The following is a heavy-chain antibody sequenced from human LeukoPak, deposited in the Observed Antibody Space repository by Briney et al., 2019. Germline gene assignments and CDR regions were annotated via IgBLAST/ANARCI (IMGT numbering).Heavy chain of an antibody. J-gene: IGHJ4*02. CDR3: ARGPSTTVTNRNYFDY. V-gene: IGHV1-2*02. CDR2: INPNTGVT. D-gene: IGHD4-11*01. Sequence: ASVKVSCKASGYTFTCYYIHWVRQAPGQGLAWMGSINPNTGVTTYAQNFQGRVTMTRDTSIITAYMELSRLRTDDTAVYYCARGPSTTVTNRNYFDYWGQGTLGTVSS. CDR1: GYTFTCYY.